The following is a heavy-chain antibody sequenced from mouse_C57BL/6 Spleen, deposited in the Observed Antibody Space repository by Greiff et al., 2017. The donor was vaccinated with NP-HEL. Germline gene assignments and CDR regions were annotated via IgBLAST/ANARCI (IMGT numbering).Heavy chain of an antibody. CDR1: GYTFTSYW. J-gene: IGHJ1*03. CDR3: ARWGYGSSYRYFDD. Sequence: QVQLQQPGTELVKPGASVKLSCKASGYTFTSYWLPWVKQRPGQGLVWIGNINPSNGGTNYNEKFKSKATLTVDKSSSTAYLQLSSLTSEDSAVYYCARWGYGSSYRYFDDWGTGTTVTVSS. D-gene: IGHD1-1*01. CDR2: INPSNGGT. V-gene: IGHV1-53*01.